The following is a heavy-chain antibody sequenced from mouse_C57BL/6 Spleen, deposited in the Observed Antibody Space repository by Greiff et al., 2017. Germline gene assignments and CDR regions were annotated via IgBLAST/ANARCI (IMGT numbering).Heavy chain of an antibody. CDR2: ISSGSSTI. V-gene: IGHV5-17*01. CDR3: ARNYFDY. J-gene: IGHJ2*01. Sequence: DVKLVESGGGLVKPGGSLKLSCAASGFTFSDYGMHWVRQPPEKGLEWVAYISSGSSTIYYADTVKGRFTISRDNSKNTLFLQMTSLRSEDTAMYYCARNYFDYWGQGTTLTVSS. CDR1: GFTFSDYG.